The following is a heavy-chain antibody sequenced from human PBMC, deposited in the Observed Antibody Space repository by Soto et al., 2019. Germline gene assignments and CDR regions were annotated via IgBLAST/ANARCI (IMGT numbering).Heavy chain of an antibody. CDR1: GGSISSGGYS. V-gene: IGHV4-30-2*01. J-gene: IGHJ3*02. D-gene: IGHD2-8*01. CDR3: AREGSRYCTNGVCPGNRDAFDI. CDR2: IYHSGST. Sequence: SETLSLTCSVSGGSISSGGYSWSWIRQPPGKGLEWSGYIYHSGSTYYNPSLKSRVTISVDRSKNQFSLKLSSVTAADTAVYYCAREGSRYCTNGVCPGNRDAFDIWGQGTMVTVSS.